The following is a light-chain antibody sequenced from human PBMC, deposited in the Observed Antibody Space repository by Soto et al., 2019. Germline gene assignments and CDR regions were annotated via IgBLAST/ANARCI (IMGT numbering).Light chain of an antibody. J-gene: IGKJ1*01. CDR2: DAS. V-gene: IGKV1-5*01. Sequence: IQMTQSPSTLSASVGGTVNISCRASQSISVSLAWYQQKPGKAPRLLIYDASTLQGGVPSRFSGRGSGTEFTLTVTSLQPEDFASYFCQQYDKYSTFGHGT. CDR1: QSISVS. CDR3: QQYDKYST.